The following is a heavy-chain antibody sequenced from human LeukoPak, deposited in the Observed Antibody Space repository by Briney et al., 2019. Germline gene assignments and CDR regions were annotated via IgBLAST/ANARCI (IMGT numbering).Heavy chain of an antibody. Sequence: SETLSLTCTVSGGSISSYYWSWIRQPPGKGLEWIGYIYYSGSTNYNPSLKSRVTISVDTSNNQFSLKLSSVTAADTAVYYCARGGQQLQYYFDYWGQGTLVTVSS. CDR2: IYYSGST. D-gene: IGHD6-13*01. J-gene: IGHJ4*02. CDR1: GGSISSYY. V-gene: IGHV4-59*01. CDR3: ARGGQQLQYYFDY.